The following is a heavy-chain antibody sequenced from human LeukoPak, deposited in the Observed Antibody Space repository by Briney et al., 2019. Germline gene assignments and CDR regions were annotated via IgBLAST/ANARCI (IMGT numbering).Heavy chain of an antibody. V-gene: IGHV4-34*01. CDR3: AREDYDYVWGSYTHFDY. CDR1: GGSFSGYY. J-gene: IGHJ4*02. CDR2: INHSGST. Sequence: SETLSLTCAVYGGSFSGYYWSWIRQPPGKGLEWIGEINHSGSTNYNPSLKSRVTMSVDTSKNQFSLKLSSVTAADTAVYYCAREDYDYVWGSYTHFDYWGQGTLVTVSS. D-gene: IGHD3-16*01.